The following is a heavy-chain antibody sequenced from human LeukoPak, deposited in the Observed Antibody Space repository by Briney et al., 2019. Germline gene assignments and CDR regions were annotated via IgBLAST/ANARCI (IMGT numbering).Heavy chain of an antibody. CDR1: GFTFSGFW. V-gene: IGHV3-7*04. CDR3: VRGGGSFDS. D-gene: IGHD3-16*01. CDR2: IKYDRSDK. Sequence: GGSLRLSCAASGFTFSGFWMRWVSQARTKGLEWVANIKYDRSDKRYVDSVKGRFTVSRDNANNSLYLQMNSLRVEDTAVYYCVRGGGSFDSWGQGTLVTVSS. J-gene: IGHJ4*02.